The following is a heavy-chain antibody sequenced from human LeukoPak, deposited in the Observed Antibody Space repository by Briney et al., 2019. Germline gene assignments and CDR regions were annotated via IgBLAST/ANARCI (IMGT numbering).Heavy chain of an antibody. Sequence: GESLKISCKGSGYSFTSYWIAWVRQMPGKGLEWMGILYPGDSDTRYSPSFQGQVTISADRSITTAYLQWSSLKASDTAMYYCARLYLPYTSAWYGSAFDIWGQGAMVTVSS. CDR1: GYSFTSYW. V-gene: IGHV5-51*01. D-gene: IGHD6-13*01. J-gene: IGHJ3*02. CDR2: LYPGDSDT. CDR3: ARLYLPYTSAWYGSAFDI.